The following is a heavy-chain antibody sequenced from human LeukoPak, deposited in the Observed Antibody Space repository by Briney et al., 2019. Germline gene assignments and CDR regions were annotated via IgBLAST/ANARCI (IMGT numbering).Heavy chain of an antibody. CDR1: GFTFSSYV. CDR3: ARFSLTDAFDI. CDR2: ISYDGSNK. V-gene: IGHV3-30*03. Sequence: GGALRLSCAAPGFTFSSYVMHRGRRAPGKGLEREAVISYDGSNKYYADPVKGRFTISRDNSKNTLYLQMNSLRAEDTAVYYCARFSLTDAFDIWGQGTTVTVSS. D-gene: IGHD3-3*02. J-gene: IGHJ3*02.